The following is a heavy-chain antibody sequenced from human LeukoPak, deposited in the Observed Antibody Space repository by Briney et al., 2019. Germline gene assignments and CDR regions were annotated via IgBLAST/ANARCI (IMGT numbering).Heavy chain of an antibody. D-gene: IGHD2-21*02. Sequence: PGGSLRLSCAASGFTFDDYGMSWVRQAPGKGLGWVSGINWNGGSTGYADSAKGRFTISRDNAKNSLYLQMNSLRAEDTALYYCARSHVVVVTAANDYWGQGTLVTVSS. CDR1: GFTFDDYG. V-gene: IGHV3-20*04. J-gene: IGHJ4*02. CDR2: INWNGGST. CDR3: ARSHVVVVTAANDY.